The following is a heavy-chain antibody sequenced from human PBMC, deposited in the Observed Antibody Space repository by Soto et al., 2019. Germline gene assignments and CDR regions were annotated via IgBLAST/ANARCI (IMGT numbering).Heavy chain of an antibody. V-gene: IGHV3-49*04. J-gene: IGHJ4*02. Sequence: GGSLRLSCTASGFTFGDYSMSWDRQAPGKGLEWVGLIRSKAYGGTTEYAASVKGRFTISRDDSKSIAYLQMNSLKTEDTAVYYCSRGSGWVDYWGQGTLVTVSS. CDR2: IRSKAYGGTT. CDR1: GFTFGDYS. D-gene: IGHD6-19*01. CDR3: SRGSGWVDY.